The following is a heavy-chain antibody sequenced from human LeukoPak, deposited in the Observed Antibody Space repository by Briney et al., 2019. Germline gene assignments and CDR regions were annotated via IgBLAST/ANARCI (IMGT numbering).Heavy chain of an antibody. CDR1: GYTFTSYG. V-gene: IGHV1-18*01. CDR2: ISAYNGNT. Sequence: ASVKVSCKASGYTFTSYGISWVRQAPGQGLEWMGWISAYNGNTNYAQKLQGRVTMTADTSTSTAYMELRSLRSDDTAVYYCARGAPYYYGSGSYYIADYWGQGTLVTVSS. D-gene: IGHD3-10*01. J-gene: IGHJ4*02. CDR3: ARGAPYYYGSGSYYIADY.